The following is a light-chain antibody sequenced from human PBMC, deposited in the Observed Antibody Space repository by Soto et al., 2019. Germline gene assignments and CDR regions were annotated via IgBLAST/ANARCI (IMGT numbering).Light chain of an antibody. CDR3: NSYTSKSTGV. CDR2: EVS. V-gene: IGLV2-14*01. J-gene: IGLJ1*01. CDR1: SDDVGGYNY. Sequence: QSALTQPASMSGSPGQSITISCTGTSDDVGGYNYVSWYQQHPGKAPKLIIYEVSNRPSGVSNRFSGSKSGNTASLTISGLQAEDEADYYCNSYTSKSTGVFGTGTKVTVL.